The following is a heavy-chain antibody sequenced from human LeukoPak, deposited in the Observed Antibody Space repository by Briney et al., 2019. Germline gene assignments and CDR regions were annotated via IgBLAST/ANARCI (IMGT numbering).Heavy chain of an antibody. Sequence: ASVKVSCKASGYTFTGYYMHWLRQAPRQGLEWMGWINPKSGGTNYAQNFQGRVTMTRDTSISTAYMELSGLRSDDRAVYYCVRDAIAAAGTGGWGQGTLVTVSS. J-gene: IGHJ4*02. CDR3: VRDAIAAAGTGG. D-gene: IGHD6-13*01. CDR2: INPKSGGT. CDR1: GYTFTGYY. V-gene: IGHV1-2*02.